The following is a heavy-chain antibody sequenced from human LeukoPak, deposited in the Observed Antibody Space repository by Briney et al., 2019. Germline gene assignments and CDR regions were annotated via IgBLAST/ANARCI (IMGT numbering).Heavy chain of an antibody. CDR3: ARDYKYAFDN. J-gene: IGHJ4*02. CDR2: IGIDSGNT. CDR1: GFTFSDYS. V-gene: IGHV3-48*01. D-gene: IGHD5-24*01. Sequence: GGSLRLSCAASGFTFSDYSMNWVRQAPGEGLEWISYIGIDSGNTNYADSVKGRFSISGDKAKNSLYLQMNSLRVEDTAVYYCARDYKYAFDNWGQGTLVTVSS.